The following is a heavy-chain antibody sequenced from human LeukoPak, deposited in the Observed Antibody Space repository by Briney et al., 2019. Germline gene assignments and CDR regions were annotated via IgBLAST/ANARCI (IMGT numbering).Heavy chain of an antibody. CDR1: GFTFGSSA. Sequence: GGSLRLSCAASGFTFGSSAMHWVRQAPGKGLGCVAFIQFDGSYKLYSDSVKGRFTISRDNSKNTLYLEMNSLRPEDTSVYYCATHCSGTACHRDYWGQGTLVTVSS. CDR2: IQFDGSYK. CDR3: ATHCSGTACHRDY. J-gene: IGHJ4*02. D-gene: IGHD2-2*01. V-gene: IGHV3-30*02.